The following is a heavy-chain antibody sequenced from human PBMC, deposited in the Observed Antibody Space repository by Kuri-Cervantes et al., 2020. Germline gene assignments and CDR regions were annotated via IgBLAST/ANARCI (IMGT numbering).Heavy chain of an antibody. V-gene: IGHV3-11*01. D-gene: IGHD5-18*01. Sequence: GGSLRLSCAASGFTFSDYYMSWIRQDPGKGLEWVSYISSSGSTIYYADSVKGRFTISRDNAKNSLYLQMYSLRAEDTALYYCARSYDSDGYRRYFYYMDVWGKGTTVTVSS. J-gene: IGHJ6*03. CDR1: GFTFSDYY. CDR3: ARSYDSDGYRRYFYYMDV. CDR2: ISSSGSTI.